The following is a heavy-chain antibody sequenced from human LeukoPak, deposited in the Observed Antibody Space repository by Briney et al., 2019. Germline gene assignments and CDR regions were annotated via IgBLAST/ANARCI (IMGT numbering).Heavy chain of an antibody. CDR2: TYYSGST. Sequence: KPSETLSLTCTVSGGSISSYYWSWIRQPPGKGLEWIGYTYYSGSTNYNPSLKSRVTISVDTSKDQFSLKLSSVTAADTAVYYCASMEGYSLYAFDIWGQGTMVTVSS. CDR3: ASMEGYSLYAFDI. CDR1: GGSISSYY. J-gene: IGHJ3*02. V-gene: IGHV4-59*08. D-gene: IGHD2-21*01.